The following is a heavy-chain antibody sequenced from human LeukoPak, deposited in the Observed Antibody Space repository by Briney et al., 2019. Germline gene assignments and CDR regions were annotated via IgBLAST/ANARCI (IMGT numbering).Heavy chain of an antibody. CDR1: GGTFSSYA. D-gene: IGHD3-10*01. J-gene: IGHJ4*02. V-gene: IGHV1-69*05. CDR2: IIPIFGTA. CDR3: AKDPFGEYTRAFDY. Sequence: GASVKVSCKASGGTFSSYAISWVRQAPGQGLEWMGGIIPIFGTANYAQKFQGRVTMTRDTSISTAYMELSRLRSDDTAVYYCAKDPFGEYTRAFDYWGQGTLVTVSS.